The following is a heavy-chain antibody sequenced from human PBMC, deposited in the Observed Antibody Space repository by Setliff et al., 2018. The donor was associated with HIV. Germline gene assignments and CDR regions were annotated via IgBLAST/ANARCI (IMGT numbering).Heavy chain of an antibody. CDR2: IRSKTYGATT. D-gene: IGHD3-22*01. Sequence: PGGSLRLSCTASGFTFGDYAMSWVRQAPGGGLEWVGFIRSKTYGATTEYAASVKGRFTISRDDSKSIAYLQMNSLKTEDTAFYYCTRAYDTRGFYSSYWGQGTLVTVSS. V-gene: IGHV3-49*04. CDR1: GFTFGDYA. CDR3: TRAYDTRGFYSSY. J-gene: IGHJ4*02.